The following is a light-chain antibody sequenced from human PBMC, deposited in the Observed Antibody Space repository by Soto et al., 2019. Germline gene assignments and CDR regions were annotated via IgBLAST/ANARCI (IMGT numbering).Light chain of an antibody. V-gene: IGLV2-14*01. Sequence: QSALTQAASVSGSPGQSITISCTGTSSDVGAYDFVSWYQQYPGKAPKLVIYDVTDRPSGVSNRFSGSKSGNTASLTISGLQAEDEADYFCSSYTSSTTPVIFGGGTKVTVL. J-gene: IGLJ2*01. CDR3: SSYTSSTTPVI. CDR1: SSDVGAYDF. CDR2: DVT.